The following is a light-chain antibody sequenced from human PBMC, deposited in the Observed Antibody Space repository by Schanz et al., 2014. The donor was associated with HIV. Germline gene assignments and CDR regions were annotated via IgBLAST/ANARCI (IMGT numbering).Light chain of an antibody. CDR3: SSYTSSTIVV. J-gene: IGLJ2*01. CDR1: NSDIGSYNL. CDR2: DVS. Sequence: QSALTQPASVSGSPGQSVTISCSGTNSDIGSYNLVSWYQYHPGKAPKLMIYDVSSRPSGVPDRFSGSKSGNTASLTISGLRAEGEADYYCSSYTSSTIVVFGGGTKVTV. V-gene: IGLV2-14*02.